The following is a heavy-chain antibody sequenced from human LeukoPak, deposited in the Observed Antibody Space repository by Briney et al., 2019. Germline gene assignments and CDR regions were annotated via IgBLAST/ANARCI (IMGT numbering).Heavy chain of an antibody. Sequence: PSETLSLTCAVYGGSFSGYYWSWIRQPPGKGLEWIGEINHSGSTNYNLSLKSRVTISVDTSKNQLSLKLSSVTAADTAVYYCARVSNYGNWFDPWGQGTLVTVSS. J-gene: IGHJ5*02. V-gene: IGHV4-34*01. CDR3: ARVSNYGNWFDP. D-gene: IGHD4-11*01. CDR2: INHSGST. CDR1: GGSFSGYY.